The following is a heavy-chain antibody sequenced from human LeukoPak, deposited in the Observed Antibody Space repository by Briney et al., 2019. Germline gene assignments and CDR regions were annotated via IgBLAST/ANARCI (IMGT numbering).Heavy chain of an antibody. Sequence: GESLKISCKGSGYSFSNYWIGWVRQMPGKGLEWMGVIYPEDSDARYSPSFQGQVTIPADKSISTAYLQWNSLQASDTGMYYCARRSGFSYGDFEYWGQGTLVTVSS. CDR1: GYSFSNYW. J-gene: IGHJ4*02. CDR3: ARRSGFSYGDFEY. V-gene: IGHV5-51*01. CDR2: IYPEDSDA. D-gene: IGHD5-18*01.